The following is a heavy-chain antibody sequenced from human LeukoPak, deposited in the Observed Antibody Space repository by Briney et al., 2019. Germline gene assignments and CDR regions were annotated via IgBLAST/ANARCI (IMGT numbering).Heavy chain of an antibody. CDR3: AREGSSRWESWFDP. Sequence: PGRSLRLSCAASGFTFSSYAMHWVRQAPGKGLEWVTVISYDGSNKYYADSVKGRFTISRDNSKNTLYLQMNSLRAEDTAAYYCAREGSSRWESWFDPWGQGTLVTVSS. CDR1: GFTFSSYA. V-gene: IGHV3-30*04. CDR2: ISYDGSNK. D-gene: IGHD6-13*01. J-gene: IGHJ5*02.